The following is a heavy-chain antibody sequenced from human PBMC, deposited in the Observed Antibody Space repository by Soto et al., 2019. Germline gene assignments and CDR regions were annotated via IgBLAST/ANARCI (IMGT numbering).Heavy chain of an antibody. V-gene: IGHV1-69*06. CDR3: AFIAVAAQNWFDP. Sequence: QVQLVQSGAEVKKPGSSVKVSCKASGGTFSSYAISWVRQAPGQGLEWMGGIVPIFGTANYAQNFQGRVTITADKSTSTAYMELSSLRSEDTAVYYCAFIAVAAQNWFDPWGQGTLVTVSS. J-gene: IGHJ5*02. D-gene: IGHD6-19*01. CDR2: IVPIFGTA. CDR1: GGTFSSYA.